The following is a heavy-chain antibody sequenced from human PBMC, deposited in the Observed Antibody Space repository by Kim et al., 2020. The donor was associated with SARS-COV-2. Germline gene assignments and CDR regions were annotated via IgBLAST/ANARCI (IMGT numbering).Heavy chain of an antibody. V-gene: IGHV2-70*11. Sequence: SGPTLVNPTQTLTLTCTFSGFSLTTNGMCVSWIRQPPGKALEWLARIDWDDYKSYSTSLKTRLTISKDTSKNQVVLTMTNMSPVDTATYYCTLIRYDGSGSYRWFDTWGQGTLVTVSS. J-gene: IGHJ5*02. CDR2: IDWDDYK. CDR3: TLIRYDGSGSYRWFDT. CDR1: GFSLTTNGMC. D-gene: IGHD3-10*01.